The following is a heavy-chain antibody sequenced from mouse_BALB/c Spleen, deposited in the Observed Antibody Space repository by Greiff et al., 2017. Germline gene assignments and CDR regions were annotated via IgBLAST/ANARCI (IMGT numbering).Heavy chain of an antibody. CDR3: ARAYGNYLLYYAMDY. V-gene: IGHV1S126*01. J-gene: IGHJ4*01. CDR2: IDPSDSET. D-gene: IGHD2-1*01. CDR1: GYSFTSYW. Sequence: QVQLQQSGPQLVRPGASVKISCKASGYSFTSYWMHWVKQRPGQGLEWIGMIDPSDSETRLNQKFKDKATLTVDKSSSTAYMQLSSPTSEDSAVYYCARAYGNYLLYYAMDYWGQGTSVTVSS.